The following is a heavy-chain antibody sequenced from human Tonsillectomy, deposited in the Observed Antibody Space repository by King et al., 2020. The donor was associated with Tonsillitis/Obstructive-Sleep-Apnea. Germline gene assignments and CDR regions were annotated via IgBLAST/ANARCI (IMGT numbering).Heavy chain of an antibody. CDR2: IYPGDSDT. CDR3: VRGCYGSGKWRNRDWFDP. CDR1: GYRFTSYW. J-gene: IGHJ5*02. Sequence: VQLVESGAEVKKPGESLKISCKGSGYRFTSYWIGWVRQMPGKGLEWMGIIYPGDSDTRYSPSFQGQVTISADKSISTAYLQWSSLKASDTAMYYCVRGCYGSGKWRNRDWFDPWGQGTLVTVSS. D-gene: IGHD3-10*01. V-gene: IGHV5-51*03.